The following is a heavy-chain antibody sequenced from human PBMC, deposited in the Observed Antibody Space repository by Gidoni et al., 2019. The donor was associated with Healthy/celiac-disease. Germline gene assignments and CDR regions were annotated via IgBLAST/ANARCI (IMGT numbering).Heavy chain of an antibody. Sequence: EVQLVESGGGLVQPGGSLRLSCAASGFTFSSFWMSWVRQAPGKGLEGVANIKQDGSEKYYVDSVKGRFTISRDNAKNSLYLQMNSLRAEDTAVFYCARDKVGDFWTDIWGQGTMVTVSS. CDR2: IKQDGSEK. J-gene: IGHJ3*02. CDR3: ARDKVGDFWTDI. V-gene: IGHV3-7*03. D-gene: IGHD3-3*01. CDR1: GFTFSSFW.